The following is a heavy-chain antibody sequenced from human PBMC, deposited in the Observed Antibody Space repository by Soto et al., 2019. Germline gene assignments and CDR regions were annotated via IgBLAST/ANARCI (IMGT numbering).Heavy chain of an antibody. CDR3: ARHGPVAVAFDI. D-gene: IGHD6-19*01. CDR1: GFTFSDYY. J-gene: IGHJ3*02. CDR2: ISSSGSTI. Sequence: GGSLRLSCADSGFTFSDYYMSWIRQAPGKGLEWVSYISSSGSTIYYADSVKGRFTISRDNAKNSLYLQMNSLRAEDTVVYYCARHGPVAVAFDIWGQGTMVTVSS. V-gene: IGHV3-11*01.